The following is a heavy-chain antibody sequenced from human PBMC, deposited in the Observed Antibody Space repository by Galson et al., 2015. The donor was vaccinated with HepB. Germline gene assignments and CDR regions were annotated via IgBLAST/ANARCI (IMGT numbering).Heavy chain of an antibody. Sequence: LRLSCAASGFTFSSYAMSWVRQAPGKGLEWVSAISGSGGSTYYADSVKGRFTISRDNSKNTLYLQMNSLRAEDTAVYYCAKDVIVGATLVTYYFDYWGQGTLVTVSS. CDR2: ISGSGGST. V-gene: IGHV3-23*01. CDR1: GFTFSSYA. CDR3: AKDVIVGATLVTYYFDY. D-gene: IGHD1-26*01. J-gene: IGHJ4*02.